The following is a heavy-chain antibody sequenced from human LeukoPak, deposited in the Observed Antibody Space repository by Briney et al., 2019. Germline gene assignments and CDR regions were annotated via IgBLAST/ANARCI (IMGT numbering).Heavy chain of an antibody. CDR2: INHSGST. Sequence: SETLSLTCAVYGGSFSGYYWSWIRQPPGKGLEWIGEINHSGSTNYNPSLKSRVTISVDTSKNQFSLKLGSVTAADTAVYYCARVRWELLQYYFDYWGQGTLVTVSS. V-gene: IGHV4-34*01. CDR3: ARVRWELLQYYFDY. D-gene: IGHD1-26*01. J-gene: IGHJ4*02. CDR1: GGSFSGYY.